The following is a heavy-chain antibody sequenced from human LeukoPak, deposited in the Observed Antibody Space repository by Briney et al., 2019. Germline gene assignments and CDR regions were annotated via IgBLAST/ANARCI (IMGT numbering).Heavy chain of an antibody. CDR2: INHRGRT. CDR3: ARDQASAASYYFDY. CDR1: GGSFSDYY. V-gene: IGHV4-34*01. D-gene: IGHD6-13*01. Sequence: PSETLSLTCAVYGGSFSDYYWTWVRQAPGKGLEWIGQINHRGRTNYNPSLTSRVTISVDTSKNQFSLRLVSVTAADTAMYFCARDQASAASYYFDYWGQGTLVTVSS. J-gene: IGHJ4*02.